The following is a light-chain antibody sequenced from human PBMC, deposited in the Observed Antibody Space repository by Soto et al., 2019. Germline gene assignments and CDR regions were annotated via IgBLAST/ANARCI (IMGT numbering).Light chain of an antibody. CDR3: SSYTSSRAYV. CDR2: EVS. V-gene: IGLV2-14*01. CDR1: ISDVGGYNY. J-gene: IGLJ1*01. Sequence: QCLLTQPASVSGSPGQSITISCTGTISDVGGYNYVSWYQQQSGKAPKLMIHEVSNRPSGVSNRFSGSKSGNTASLTISGLQAEDEADYYCSSYTSSRAYVFGIGTKVTVL.